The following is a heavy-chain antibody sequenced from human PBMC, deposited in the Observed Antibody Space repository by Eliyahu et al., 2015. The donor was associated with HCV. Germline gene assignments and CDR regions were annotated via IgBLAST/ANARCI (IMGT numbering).Heavy chain of an antibody. V-gene: IGHV3-7*03. CDR2: IKQDGSEK. J-gene: IGHJ4*02. CDR3: ARALQKGPLPDYYFDF. CDR1: GFTFSDYW. D-gene: IGHD4/OR15-4a*01. Sequence: EVQLVESGGGLVQPGGSLXLSCAAXGFTFSDYWMNWVRQXPGKGLEWVXNIKQDGSEKYYEDSVEGRFTIYRDNAKSSVYLQINSLRVEDTAVYYCARALQKGPLPDYYFDFWGQGTLVTVSS.